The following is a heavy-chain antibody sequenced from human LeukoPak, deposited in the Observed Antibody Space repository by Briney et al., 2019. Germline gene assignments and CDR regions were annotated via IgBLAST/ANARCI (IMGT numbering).Heavy chain of an antibody. D-gene: IGHD3-10*01. CDR3: ARALKGNYYSGSGTYRWFAP. CDR2: IIPIFGTA. V-gene: IGHV1-69*05. CDR1: GGTFSSYA. Sequence: SVKVSCKASGGTFSSYAISWVRQAPGQGLEWMGGIIPIFGTANYAQKFQGRVTITTDESTSTAYMELSSLRSEDTAVYYCARALKGNYYSGSGTYRWFAPWGQGTLVTVSS. J-gene: IGHJ5*02.